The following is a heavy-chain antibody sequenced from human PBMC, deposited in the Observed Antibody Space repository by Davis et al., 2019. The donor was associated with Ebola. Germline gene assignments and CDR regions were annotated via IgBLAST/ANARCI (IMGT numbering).Heavy chain of an antibody. D-gene: IGHD3-10*01. V-gene: IGHV3-74*01. CDR1: GYTFSGYW. CDR2: INSDETDT. J-gene: IGHJ4*02. Sequence: GESLKISCAASGYTFSGYWMHWVRQAPGKGLVWVSRINSDETDTNYADSVKGRFTISRDNAKNTLYLQMNSLRAEDTAVYYCARDGENYSDLDYWGQGTLVTVSS. CDR3: ARDGENYSDLDY.